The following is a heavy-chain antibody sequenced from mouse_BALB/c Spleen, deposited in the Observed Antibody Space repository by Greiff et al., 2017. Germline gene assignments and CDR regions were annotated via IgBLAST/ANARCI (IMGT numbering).Heavy chain of an antibody. CDR1: GFNIKDTY. CDR3: ARSRWLLPYFDY. Sequence: VQLQQSGAELVKPGASVKLSCTASGFNIKDTYMHWVKQRPEQGLEWIGRIDPANGNTKYDPKFQGKATITADTSSNTAYLQLSSLTSEDTAVYYCARSRWLLPYFDYWGQGTTLTVSS. CDR2: IDPANGNT. D-gene: IGHD2-3*01. J-gene: IGHJ2*01. V-gene: IGHV14-3*02.